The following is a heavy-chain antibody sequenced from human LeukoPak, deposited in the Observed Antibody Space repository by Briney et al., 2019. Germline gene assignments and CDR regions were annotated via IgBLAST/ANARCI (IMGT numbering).Heavy chain of an antibody. Sequence: SETLSLTCTVSGGSISSSSYYWGWIRQPPGKGLEWIGSIYYSGSTYYNPSLKSRVTISVDTSKNQFSLKLSSVTAADTAVYYCARVSRGYSGSGYMDVWGEGTTVTVSS. D-gene: IGHD5-12*01. V-gene: IGHV4-39*07. J-gene: IGHJ6*03. CDR3: ARVSRGYSGSGYMDV. CDR2: IYYSGST. CDR1: GGSISSSSYY.